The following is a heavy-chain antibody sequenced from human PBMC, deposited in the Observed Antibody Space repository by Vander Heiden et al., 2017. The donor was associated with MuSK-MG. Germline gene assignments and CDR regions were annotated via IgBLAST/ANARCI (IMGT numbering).Heavy chain of an antibody. D-gene: IGHD6-13*01. CDR3: ARDTSSWYY. CDR1: GFTFSSYG. V-gene: IGHV3-23*01. Sequence: EVQLLESGGGLVQPGGSLRLSCAASGFTFSSYGMNWVRQAPGKGLGWVSGISGSGGNTYYAEFVKGRFTISRDNSKNTLYLQMNSLRAEDTAVYYCARDTSSWYYWGPGTLVTVSS. CDR2: ISGSGGNT. J-gene: IGHJ4*02.